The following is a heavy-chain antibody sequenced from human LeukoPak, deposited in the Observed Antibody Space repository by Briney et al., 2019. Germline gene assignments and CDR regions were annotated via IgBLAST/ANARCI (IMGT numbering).Heavy chain of an antibody. CDR2: ISYDGSNK. CDR1: GFTFSSYA. CDR3: ARPLAVATWPYFQH. D-gene: IGHD4-23*01. V-gene: IGHV3-30*04. Sequence: PGGSLRLSCAASGFTFSSYAMHWVRQAPGKGLEWVAVISYDGSNKYYADSVKGRFTISRDNSKNTLYLQMNSLRAEDTAVYYCARPLAVATWPYFQHWGQGTLVTVSS. J-gene: IGHJ1*01.